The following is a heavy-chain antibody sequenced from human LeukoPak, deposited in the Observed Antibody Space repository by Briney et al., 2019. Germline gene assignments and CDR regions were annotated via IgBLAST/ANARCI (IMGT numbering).Heavy chain of an antibody. CDR1: GYSISSSNR. J-gene: IGHJ4*02. D-gene: IGHD1-26*01. V-gene: IGHV4-28*01. CDR3: ARQPSGSYLDY. Sequence: SETLSLTCAVSGYSISSSNRWGWIRQPPGKGLEWIGYIYYSGSTYYNPSLKSRVTMSVDTSKNQFSLKLSSVTAVDTAVYYCARQPSGSYLDYWGQGTLVTVSS. CDR2: IYYSGST.